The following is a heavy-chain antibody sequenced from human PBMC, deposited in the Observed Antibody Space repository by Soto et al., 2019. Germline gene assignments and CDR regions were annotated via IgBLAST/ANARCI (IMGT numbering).Heavy chain of an antibody. D-gene: IGHD5-12*01. CDR1: GGSISSYY. J-gene: IGHJ4*02. CDR2: IYYSGST. V-gene: IGHV4-59*01. Sequence: QVQLQESGPGLVKPSETLSLTCTVSGGSISSYYWSWIRQPPGKGLEWIGYIYYSGSTNYNPSLKXRXTXXVDTSKNQCSLKLSSVTAADTAVYYCAREGGYNSEWGQGTLVTVSS. CDR3: AREGGYNSE.